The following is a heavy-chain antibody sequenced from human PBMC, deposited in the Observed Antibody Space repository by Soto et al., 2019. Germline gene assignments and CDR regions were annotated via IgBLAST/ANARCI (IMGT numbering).Heavy chain of an antibody. CDR3: ARDPAGDYDSEKNDDAFDI. CDR2: INSDGSST. J-gene: IGHJ3*02. CDR1: GFTFSSYW. D-gene: IGHD3-16*01. V-gene: IGHV3-74*01. Sequence: GGSLRLSCAASGFTFSSYWMHWVRQAPGKGLVWVSRINSDGSSTSYADSVKGRFTISRDNAKNTLYLQMNSLRAEDTAVYYCARDPAGDYDSEKNDDAFDIWGQGTMVTVSS.